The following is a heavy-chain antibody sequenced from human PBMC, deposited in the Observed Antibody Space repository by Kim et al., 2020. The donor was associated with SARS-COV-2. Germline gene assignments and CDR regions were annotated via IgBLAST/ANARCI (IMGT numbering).Heavy chain of an antibody. CDR1: GFTFSDHY. CDR3: AKEPYSSSSIIHCGMEV. D-gene: IGHD6-6*01. CDR2: TKNKANKYTT. Sequence: GGSLRLSCAASGFTFSDHYMDWVRQAPGKGLEWVGRTKNKANKYTTEYAASVKGRFTISRDDSENSLHLQMNSLKTEDTAVYYCAKEPYSSSSIIHCGMEVWGEGTPGTVSS. J-gene: IGHJ6*04. V-gene: IGHV3-72*01.